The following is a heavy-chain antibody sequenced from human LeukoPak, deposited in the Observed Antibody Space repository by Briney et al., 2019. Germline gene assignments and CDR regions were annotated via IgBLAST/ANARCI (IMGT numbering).Heavy chain of an antibody. CDR2: IRYDGSNK. CDR3: AKDAGLAAAATTVDY. CDR1: GFTFSSYG. J-gene: IGHJ4*02. D-gene: IGHD6-13*01. V-gene: IGHV3-30*02. Sequence: WGSLRLSCAASGFTFSSYGMHWVRQAPGKGLEWVAFIRYDGSNKYYADSVKGRFTISRDNSKNTLYLQMNSLRAEDTAVYYCAKDAGLAAAATTVDYWGQGTLVTVSS.